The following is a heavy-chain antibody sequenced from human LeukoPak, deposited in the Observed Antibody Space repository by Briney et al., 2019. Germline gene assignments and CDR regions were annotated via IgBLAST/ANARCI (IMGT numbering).Heavy chain of an antibody. CDR1: GFIFSTYN. CDR3: ARIPHVGATHDYY. J-gene: IGHJ4*02. Sequence: GGSLRLSCAASGFIFSTYNMHWVRQAPGKGLEWVSYISSSSSTIYYADSVKGRFTISRDNAKNSLYLQMNSLRAEDTAVYYCARIPHVGATHDYYWGQGTLVTVSS. CDR2: ISSSSSTI. D-gene: IGHD1-26*01. V-gene: IGHV3-48*01.